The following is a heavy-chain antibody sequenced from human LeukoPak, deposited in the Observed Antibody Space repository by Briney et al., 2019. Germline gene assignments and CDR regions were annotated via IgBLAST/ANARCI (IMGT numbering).Heavy chain of an antibody. J-gene: IGHJ4*02. CDR1: GFTFRSYG. D-gene: IGHD3-3*01. Sequence: GGSLRLSCAASGFTFRSYGMHWVRQAPGKGLEWVAFIRYDGSNKYYADSVKGRFTISRDNSKNTLYLQMNSLRAEDTAVYYCAKDPGFAYSEDYWGQGTLVTVSS. CDR3: AKDPGFAYSEDY. V-gene: IGHV3-30*02. CDR2: IRYDGSNK.